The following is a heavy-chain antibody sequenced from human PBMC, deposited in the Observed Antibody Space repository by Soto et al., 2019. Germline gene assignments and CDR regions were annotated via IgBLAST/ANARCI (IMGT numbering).Heavy chain of an antibody. D-gene: IGHD1-26*01. V-gene: IGHV3-23*01. CDR3: AKDNAERRLLLPGH. CDR1: EFTLGSYA. Sequence: GGSPRLSCAAPEFTLGSYAMTWAGHAPGHGQEGGSASRGRGDSTYHAHSVKRRFTLPRDNPKNTLYLQMNNLRAEDTAVYYFAKDNAERRLLLPGHWGQRTLVTVLS. J-gene: IGHJ1*01. CDR2: SRGRGDST.